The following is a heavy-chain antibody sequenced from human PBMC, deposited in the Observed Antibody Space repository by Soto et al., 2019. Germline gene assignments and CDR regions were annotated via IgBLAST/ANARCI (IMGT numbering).Heavy chain of an antibody. CDR2: LSRSGNTI. D-gene: IGHD6-19*01. Sequence: QVQLVESGGGLVQPGGSLRLSCAASGFTFGDYEMSWIRQAAGKGPEWVSFLSRSGNTIYYADSVKGRFSISRDNAENSLCLQMEGMGVEDTATYFCARSSGWDEADAFDMWGQGTMVTVS. J-gene: IGHJ3*02. CDR3: ARSSGWDEADAFDM. V-gene: IGHV3-11*01. CDR1: GFTFGDYE.